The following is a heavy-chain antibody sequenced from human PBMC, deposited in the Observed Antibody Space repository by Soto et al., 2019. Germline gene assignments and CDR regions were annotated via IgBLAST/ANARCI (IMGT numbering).Heavy chain of an antibody. D-gene: IGHD3-3*01. V-gene: IGHV4-31*03. CDR3: ARTSIFGVVLNAFDI. CDR1: GGSFSGGGYY. CDR2: ISYSGNT. Sequence: QVQLQESGPGLVKPSQTLSLTCTVSGGSFSGGGYYWSWIRQHPGKGLEWMGYISYSGNTKYKPSFQSRITISVDTSENQFSLRLTSVTAADTAIYFCARTSIFGVVLNAFDIWGQGTLVTVSS. J-gene: IGHJ3*02.